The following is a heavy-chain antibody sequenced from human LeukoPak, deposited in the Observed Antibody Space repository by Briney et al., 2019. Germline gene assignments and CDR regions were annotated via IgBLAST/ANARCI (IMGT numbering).Heavy chain of an antibody. D-gene: IGHD3-9*01. CDR1: GFTFSSYA. Sequence: GGSLRLSCAASGFTFSSYAMSWVRRAPGKGLEWVSAISGSGGSTYYADSVKGRFTISRDNSKNTLYLQMNSLRAEDTAVYYCAKGNDILTGYYFDYWGQGTLVTVSS. CDR3: AKGNDILTGYYFDY. J-gene: IGHJ4*02. CDR2: ISGSGGST. V-gene: IGHV3-23*01.